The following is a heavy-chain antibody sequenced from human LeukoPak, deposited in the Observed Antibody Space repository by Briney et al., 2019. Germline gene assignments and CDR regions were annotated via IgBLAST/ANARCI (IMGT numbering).Heavy chain of an antibody. Sequence: GGSLRLACAASGFTFSSYAMHLVRQAPGKGLEWVAVISYDGSNKYYADSVKGRFTISRDNSKNTLYLQMNSLRAEDTAVYYCAKDREGLNWFDPWGQGTLVTVSS. CDR2: ISYDGSNK. J-gene: IGHJ5*02. D-gene: IGHD1-26*01. CDR1: GFTFSSYA. CDR3: AKDREGLNWFDP. V-gene: IGHV3-30-3*01.